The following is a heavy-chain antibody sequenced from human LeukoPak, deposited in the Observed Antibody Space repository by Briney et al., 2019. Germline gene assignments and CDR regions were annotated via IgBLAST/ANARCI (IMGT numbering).Heavy chain of an antibody. CDR3: AKGGEGYGSTTIPRDY. V-gene: IGHV3-23*01. CDR2: ISTSGAST. CDR1: GFSISSYA. J-gene: IGHJ4*02. D-gene: IGHD3-10*01. Sequence: GGSLRLSCAASGFSISSYAMSWVRQAPGKGLEWVSGISTSGASTYYADPVKGRFTISRDNSKNTLSLQMNSLRAEDTAVYYCAKGGEGYGSTTIPRDYWGQGALVTVSS.